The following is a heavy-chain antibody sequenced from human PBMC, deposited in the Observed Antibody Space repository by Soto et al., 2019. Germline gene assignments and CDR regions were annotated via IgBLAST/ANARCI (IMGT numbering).Heavy chain of an antibody. Sequence: SVKVSCKASGGTFSSYAISWVRQAPGQGLEWMGGIIPIFGTANYAQKFQGRVTITADESTSTAYMELSSLRSEDTAVYYCACTHDDYDTLDYWRQGTLVTVSS. V-gene: IGHV1-69*13. CDR3: ACTHDDYDTLDY. CDR2: IIPIFGTA. J-gene: IGHJ4*02. CDR1: GGTFSSYA. D-gene: IGHD3-9*01.